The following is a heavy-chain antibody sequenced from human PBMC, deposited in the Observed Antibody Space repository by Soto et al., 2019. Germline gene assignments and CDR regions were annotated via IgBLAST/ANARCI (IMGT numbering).Heavy chain of an antibody. D-gene: IGHD2-2*01. V-gene: IGHV4-59*01. J-gene: IGHJ2*01. Sequence: QVQLQESGPGLVKPSETLSLTCTVSGGSISTYYWNWIRQPPGKGLEWIGDIYYSGSTTYNPSLKRRVTLSVDTSTNQFSLKLTSVTAADTAVYFCARDSRAMRIFDLWGLGTLVTVSS. CDR1: GGSISTYY. CDR2: IYYSGST. CDR3: ARDSRAMRIFDL.